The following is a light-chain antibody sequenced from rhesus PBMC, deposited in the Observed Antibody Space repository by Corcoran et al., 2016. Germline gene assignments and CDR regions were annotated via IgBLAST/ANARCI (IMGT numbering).Light chain of an antibody. J-gene: IGKJ1*01. CDR1: QDINSW. CDR3: QQRNSYPRT. V-gene: IGKV1S11*01. CDR2: AAS. Sequence: DIQMTQSPSSLSASVGDTVTITCRASQDINSWLAWYQQKAGKAPKLLIYAASSLQSGVPSRFSGSGSGTDFTLTISSLQPEDFAVYYCQQRNSYPRTFGQGTKVEIK.